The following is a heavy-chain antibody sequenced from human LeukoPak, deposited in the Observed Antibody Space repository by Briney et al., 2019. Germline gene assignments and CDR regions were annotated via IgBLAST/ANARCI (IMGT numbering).Heavy chain of an antibody. CDR2: ISAYNGNT. Sequence: GASVKVSCKASGYTFTSYGISWVRQAPGQGLEWMGWISAYNGNTNYAQKLQGRVTMTTDTSTSTAYMELRSLRSDDTAVYYCARDGGPLKCYDFWSGYYPFDYWGQGTLVTVSS. V-gene: IGHV1-18*01. CDR3: ARDGGPLKCYDFWSGYYPFDY. J-gene: IGHJ4*02. D-gene: IGHD3-3*01. CDR1: GYTFTSYG.